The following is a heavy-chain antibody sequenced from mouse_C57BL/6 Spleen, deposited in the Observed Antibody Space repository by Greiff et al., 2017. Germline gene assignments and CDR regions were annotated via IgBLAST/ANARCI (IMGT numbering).Heavy chain of an antibody. V-gene: IGHV1-64*01. D-gene: IGHD1-1*01. CDR3: ARDTTVVEDYWYFDV. CDR2: LHPNSGST. J-gene: IGHJ1*03. Sequence: QVQLQQPGAELVKPGASVKLSCKASGYTFTSYWMHWVKQRPGQGLEWIGMLHPNSGSTNYNEKFKGKDTLTVDKSSSTAYMQLSSLTSEDSAVYYCARDTTVVEDYWYFDVWGTGTTVTVSS. CDR1: GYTFTSYW.